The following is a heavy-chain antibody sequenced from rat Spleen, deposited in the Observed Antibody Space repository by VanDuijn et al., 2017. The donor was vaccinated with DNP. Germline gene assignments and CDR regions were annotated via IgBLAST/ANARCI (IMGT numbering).Heavy chain of an antibody. CDR2: IKAKSNNYAT. V-gene: IGHV6-6*01. D-gene: IGHD3-4*01. Sequence: EVQLLESGGGLVRPGNSLTLSCVTSGFTFSTAWMYWYRQFPDKRLEWLARIKAKSNNYATDYTESVKGRFTISRDDSKSSIYLQMNNLKEEDSAIYYCAKPDYWGQGVMVTVSS. CDR3: AKPDY. CDR1: GFTFSTAW. J-gene: IGHJ2*01.